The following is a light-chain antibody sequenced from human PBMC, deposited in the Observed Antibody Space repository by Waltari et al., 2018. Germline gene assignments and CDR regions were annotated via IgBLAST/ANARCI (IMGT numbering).Light chain of an antibody. CDR2: LGS. CDR3: MEALQSVT. Sequence: DIVMTQSPLSLPVTPGEPASISCRSSQSLLHSNGYNYLDWYLQKPGQSPQILIYLGSNRASGVPDRFSGRGSGTDFTLKISRVEAEDAGVYYCMEALQSVTFGQGTRLEIK. J-gene: IGKJ5*01. V-gene: IGKV2-28*01. CDR1: QSLLHSNGYNY.